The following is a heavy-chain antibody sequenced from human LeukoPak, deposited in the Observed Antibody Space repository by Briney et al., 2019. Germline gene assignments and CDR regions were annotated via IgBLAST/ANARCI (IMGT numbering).Heavy chain of an antibody. CDR1: GYTFTSYV. J-gene: IGHJ5*02. CDR3: AREKGPGYDILTGYYLPGWFDP. Sequence: ASVKVSCKASGYTFTSYVISWVRQAAGQEVEWLGWIGAYIGNTNYAQKLQGRVTMTTDTSTSTAYMELRSLRSDDTAVYYCAREKGPGYDILTGYYLPGWFDPWGQGTLVTVSS. CDR2: IGAYIGNT. D-gene: IGHD3-9*01. V-gene: IGHV1-18*01.